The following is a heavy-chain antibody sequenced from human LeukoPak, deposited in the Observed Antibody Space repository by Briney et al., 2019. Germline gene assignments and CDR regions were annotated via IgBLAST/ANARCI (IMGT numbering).Heavy chain of an antibody. J-gene: IGHJ1*01. Sequence: PSETLSLTRALYGGSFSGNYCSWIRQPPGKGLEWIGEINHSGSTNYNPSLKSRVAISVDTSKNQYSLKLSSVTAADRSVYYCARKANEGSYSAKYFQYLGQGSLVTVSS. CDR3: ARKANEGSYSAKYFQY. CDR2: INHSGST. V-gene: IGHV4-34*01. CDR1: GGSFSGNY. D-gene: IGHD3-10*01.